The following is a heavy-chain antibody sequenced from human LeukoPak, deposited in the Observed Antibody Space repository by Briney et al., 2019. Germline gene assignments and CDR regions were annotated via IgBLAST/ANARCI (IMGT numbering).Heavy chain of an antibody. CDR1: GGSISTYY. V-gene: IGHV4-59*01. CDR2: IYYSGST. J-gene: IGHJ4*02. Sequence: SETLSLTCTVSGGSISTYYGHWIRQPPGKGLEWIGYIYYSGSTNYNPSLKSRVTISVDTSKNQFSLKLSSVTAADTAVYYCARSGGHSSSWSLWGQGTLVTVSS. CDR3: ARSGGHSSSWSL. D-gene: IGHD6-13*01.